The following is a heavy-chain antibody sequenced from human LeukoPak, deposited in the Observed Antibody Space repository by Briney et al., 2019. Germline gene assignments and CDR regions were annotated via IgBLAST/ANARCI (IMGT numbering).Heavy chain of an antibody. CDR3: AKVWDSSGYSRDYFDY. V-gene: IGHV3-23*01. CDR1: GFTFSSYA. CDR2: ISGSGGST. D-gene: IGHD3-22*01. J-gene: IGHJ4*02. Sequence: GGSLRLSCAASGFTFSSYAMSWVRQTPGKGLEWVSAISGSGGSTYYADSVKGRFTISRDSSKNTLYLQMNSLRAEDTAVYYCAKVWDSSGYSRDYFDYWGQGTLVTVSS.